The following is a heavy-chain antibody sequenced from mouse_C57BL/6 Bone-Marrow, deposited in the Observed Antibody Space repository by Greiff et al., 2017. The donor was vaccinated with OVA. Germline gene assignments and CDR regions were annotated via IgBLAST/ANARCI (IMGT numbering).Heavy chain of an antibody. CDR3: ARWAVVAPFAY. CDR2: ISNLAYSI. J-gene: IGHJ3*01. V-gene: IGHV5-15*01. D-gene: IGHD1-1*01. Sequence: EVQGVESGGGLVQPGGSLKLSCAASGFTFSDYGMAWVRQAPRKGPEWVAFISNLAYSIYYADTVTGRFTISRENAKNTLYLEMSSLRSEDTAMYYCARWAVVAPFAYWGQGTLVTVSA. CDR1: GFTFSDYG.